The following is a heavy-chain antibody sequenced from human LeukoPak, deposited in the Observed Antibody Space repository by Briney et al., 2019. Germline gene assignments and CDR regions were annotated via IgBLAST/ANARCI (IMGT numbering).Heavy chain of an antibody. CDR3: VRGQFWSAYYTRSFYMDV. CDR2: IHTSGTT. V-gene: IGHV4-61*05. Sequence: PSETLSLTCTVSGDSIITSSAYWGWIRQPPGKGLEWIGYIHTSGTTNYNPSLKSRLTISVDTSKNQFSLRLRSVTAADTAVYYRVRGQFWSAYYTRSFYMDVWSKGTTVTVSS. D-gene: IGHD3-3*02. J-gene: IGHJ6*03. CDR1: GDSIITSSAY.